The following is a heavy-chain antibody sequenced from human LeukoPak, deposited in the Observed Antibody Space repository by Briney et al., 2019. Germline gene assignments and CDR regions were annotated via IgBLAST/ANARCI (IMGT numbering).Heavy chain of an antibody. D-gene: IGHD3-22*01. V-gene: IGHV1-18*01. CDR1: GYTFTSYG. J-gene: IGHJ4*02. Sequence: ASVKVSCKASGYTFTSYGISWVRQAPGQGLEWMGWISAYNGNTNYAQKLQGRVTMTTDTSTSTAYMELSSLRSEDTAVYYCAREGAYDSSGYYYGYWGQGTLVTVSS. CDR2: ISAYNGNT. CDR3: AREGAYDSSGYYYGY.